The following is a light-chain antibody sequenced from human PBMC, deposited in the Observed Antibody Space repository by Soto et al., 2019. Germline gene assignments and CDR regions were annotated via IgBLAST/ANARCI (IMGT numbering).Light chain of an antibody. CDR2: EVS. V-gene: IGLV2-18*02. CDR1: SSDVGSYNR. CDR3: SSYTSSSTHVV. Sequence: HSVLTQPPSVSGSPGQSVTISCTGTSSDVGSYNRVSWYQQPPGTAPKLMIYEVSNRPSGVHDRFSGSKSGNTASLTISGLQAEDEADYYCSSYTSSSTHVVFGLGTKLTVL. J-gene: IGLJ2*01.